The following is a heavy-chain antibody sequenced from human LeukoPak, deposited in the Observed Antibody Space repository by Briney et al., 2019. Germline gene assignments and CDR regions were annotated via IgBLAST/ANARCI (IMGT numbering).Heavy chain of an antibody. V-gene: IGHV1-8*01. CDR2: MNPNSGNT. Sequence: ASVKVPCKASGYTFTSYDINWVRQATGQGLEWMGWMNPNSGNTGYAQKFQGRVTMTRNTSISTAYMELSSLRSEDTAVYYCARDLTIVPAAPYYYYYGMDVWGQGTTVTVSS. CDR1: GYTFTSYD. D-gene: IGHD2-2*01. CDR3: ARDLTIVPAAPYYYYYGMDV. J-gene: IGHJ6*02.